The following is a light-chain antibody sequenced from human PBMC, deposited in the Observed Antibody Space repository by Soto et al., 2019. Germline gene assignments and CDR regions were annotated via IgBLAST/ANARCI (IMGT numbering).Light chain of an antibody. V-gene: IGLV2-14*01. CDR3: QAYDYSLTAFV. J-gene: IGLJ3*02. Sequence: QSALTQPASVSGSPGQSITISCTGTSSDVGGYKYVSWYQLHPGTAPKLVIYDVTNRPSGVSNRFSGSKSGNTASLTISGLQAEDEADYYCQAYDYSLTAFVFGGGTKLTVL. CDR1: SSDVGGYKY. CDR2: DVT.